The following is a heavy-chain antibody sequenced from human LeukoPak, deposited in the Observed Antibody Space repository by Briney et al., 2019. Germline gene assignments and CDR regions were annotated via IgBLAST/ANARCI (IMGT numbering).Heavy chain of an antibody. D-gene: IGHD4-17*01. CDR2: ISGSGGST. CDR3: AKGGLNDYGDYGGAPAFDI. CDR1: GFTFSSYA. V-gene: IGHV3-23*01. Sequence: PGGSLRLSCAASGFTFSSYAMSWVRQALGKGLEWVSAISGSGGSTYYADSVKGRLTISRDNSKNTLYLQMNSLRAEDTAVYYCAKGGLNDYGDYGGAPAFDIWGQGTMVTVSS. J-gene: IGHJ3*02.